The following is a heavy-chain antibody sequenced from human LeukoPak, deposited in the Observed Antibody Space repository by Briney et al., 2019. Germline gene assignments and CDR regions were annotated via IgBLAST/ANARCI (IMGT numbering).Heavy chain of an antibody. J-gene: IGHJ4*02. CDR3: AKDAYGAPPPGDY. D-gene: IGHD4/OR15-4a*01. CDR1: GGSFSGYY. Sequence: PSETLSLTCAVYGGSFSGYYWSWIRQPPGKGLEWIGEINHSGSTNYNPSLKSRVTISVDTSKNQFSLKLSSVTAADTAVYFCAKDAYGAPPPGDYWGQGTLVTVSS. V-gene: IGHV4-34*01. CDR2: INHSGST.